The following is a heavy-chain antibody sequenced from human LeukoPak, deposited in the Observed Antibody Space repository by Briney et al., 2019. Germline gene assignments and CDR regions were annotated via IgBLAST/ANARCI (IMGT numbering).Heavy chain of an antibody. J-gene: IGHJ6*04. D-gene: IGHD2-2*01. CDR2: ISYDGSNK. CDR3: ARDPTIVVVPCGMDV. V-gene: IGHV3-30*04. Sequence: PGGSLRLSCAASGFTFSSYAMHWVRQAPGKGLEWVAVISYDGSNKYYAGSVKGRFTISRDNSKNTLYLQMNSLRAEDTAVYYCARDPTIVVVPCGMDVWGKGTTVTVSS. CDR1: GFTFSSYA.